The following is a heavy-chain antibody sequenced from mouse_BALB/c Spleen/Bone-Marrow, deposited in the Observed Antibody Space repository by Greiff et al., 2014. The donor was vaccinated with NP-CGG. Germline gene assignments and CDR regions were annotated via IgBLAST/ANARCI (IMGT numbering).Heavy chain of an antibody. CDR2: IWSGGST. J-gene: IGHJ4*01. CDR1: GFSLTSYG. D-gene: IGHD2-4*01. V-gene: IGHV2-4-1*01. CDR3: ARNEGLREDYAMDY. Sequence: VQGVESGPGLVQPSQSLSITCTVSGFSLTSYGVHWVRQSPGKGLEWLGVIWSGGSTDYNAAFISRLSISKDNSKSQVFFKMNSLQADDTAIYYCARNEGLREDYAMDYWRQGTSVTVSS.